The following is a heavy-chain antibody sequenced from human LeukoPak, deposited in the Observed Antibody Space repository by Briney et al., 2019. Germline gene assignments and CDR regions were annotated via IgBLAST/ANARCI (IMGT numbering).Heavy chain of an antibody. Sequence: QPGGSLRLSCAASGFTFSSYAMSWVRQAPGKGLEWVSAISGSGGSTYYADSVKGRFTISRDNSKNTLYLQMNSLRAEDTAVYYCAKDLSRLWFGGAKTYYGMDVWGQGTTVTVSS. CDR2: ISGSGGST. CDR1: GFTFSSYA. J-gene: IGHJ6*02. CDR3: AKDLSRLWFGGAKTYYGMDV. V-gene: IGHV3-23*01. D-gene: IGHD3-10*01.